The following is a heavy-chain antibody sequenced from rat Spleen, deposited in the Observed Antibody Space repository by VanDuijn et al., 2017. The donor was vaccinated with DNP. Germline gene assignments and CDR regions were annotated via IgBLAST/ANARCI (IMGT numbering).Heavy chain of an antibody. D-gene: IGHD1-6*01. CDR1: GFTFNNYW. Sequence: EVQLVESGGGLVQPGRSLKLSCAASGFTFNNYWMTWIRQVPGKGLEWFASITSSGSDTYYRDSVKGRFAVSRDNAKSSLHLQMDSLRSEDTATYRCARRGNYYTSHYFDYWGQGVMVTVSS. J-gene: IGHJ2*01. V-gene: IGHV5-31*01. CDR3: ARRGNYYTSHYFDY. CDR2: ITSSGSDT.